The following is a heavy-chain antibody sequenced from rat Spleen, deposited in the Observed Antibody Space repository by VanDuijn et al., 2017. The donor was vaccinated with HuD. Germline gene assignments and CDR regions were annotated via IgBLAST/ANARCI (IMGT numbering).Heavy chain of an antibody. V-gene: IGHV5-25*01. J-gene: IGHJ2*01. CDR2: ITNTGGST. CDR1: GFTFSNYD. D-gene: IGHD1-7*01. CDR3: ARQWGY. Sequence: EVQLVESGGGLVQPGRSMKLSCAASGFTFSNYDMAWVRQAPTMGLEWVASITNTGGSTYYPDSVKGRFTISRDNAKSTLYLQMDSLRSEDTATYYCARQWGYWGQGVMVTVSS.